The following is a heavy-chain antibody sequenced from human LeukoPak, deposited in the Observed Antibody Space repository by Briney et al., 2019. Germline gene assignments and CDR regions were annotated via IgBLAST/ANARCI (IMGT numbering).Heavy chain of an antibody. J-gene: IGHJ3*02. V-gene: IGHV3-53*01. CDR2: IYSGGIT. CDR3: AREFCSGGNCYGVFDI. Sequence: PGGSLRLSSAASGLTVSSNYMSWLRQAPGKGLEWVSVIYSGGITFYADSVKGRFTISRDNFKNTLYLQMNSLRAEDTAVYYCAREFCSGGNCYGVFDIWGQGTMVTVSS. D-gene: IGHD2-15*01. CDR1: GLTVSSNY.